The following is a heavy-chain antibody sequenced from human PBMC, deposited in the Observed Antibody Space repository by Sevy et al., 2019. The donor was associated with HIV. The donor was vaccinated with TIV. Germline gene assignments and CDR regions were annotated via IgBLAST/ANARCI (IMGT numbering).Heavy chain of an antibody. J-gene: IGHJ6*02. V-gene: IGHV3-30*18. CDR2: ISYDGSNK. Sequence: GGSLRLSCAASGFTFSSFGMHWVRQAPGKGLEWVSFISYDGSNKKYADSVKGRLTVSRDKSKNTLYLQMNSLRDEDMAVYYCAKDLDYFDSSAGPSSLIYNYYYGLEDWGPGTTVTVSS. CDR1: GFTFSSFG. CDR3: AKDLDYFDSSAGPSSLIYNYYYGLED. D-gene: IGHD3-22*01.